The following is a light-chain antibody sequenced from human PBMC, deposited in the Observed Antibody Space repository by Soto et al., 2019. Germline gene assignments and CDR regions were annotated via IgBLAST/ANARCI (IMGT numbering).Light chain of an antibody. CDR1: QRVSSSY. J-gene: IGKJ1*01. Sequence: EIVLTQSPGTVSLSPGERATLTCRASQRVSSSYLAWYLQKPGQAPRLLIYGASSRSTGIPDRFSGSGSGTECTLTISRLEPEDFAVYYCQQYGSSPRTFGQGTKVAIK. V-gene: IGKV3-20*01. CDR3: QQYGSSPRT. CDR2: GAS.